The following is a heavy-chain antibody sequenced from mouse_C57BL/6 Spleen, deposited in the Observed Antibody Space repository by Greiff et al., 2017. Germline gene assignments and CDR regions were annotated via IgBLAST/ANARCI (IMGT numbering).Heavy chain of an antibody. CDR2: IRLKSDNYAT. Sequence: DVMLVASGGGLVQPGGSMKLSCVASGFTFSNYWMNWVRQSPEKGLEWVAQIRLKSDNYATHYAESVKGRFTISRDDSKSSVYLQMNNLRAEDTGIYYCTTYYSNYFWFAYWGQGTLVTVSA. D-gene: IGHD2-5*01. CDR3: TTYYSNYFWFAY. J-gene: IGHJ3*01. CDR1: GFTFSNYW. V-gene: IGHV6-3*01.